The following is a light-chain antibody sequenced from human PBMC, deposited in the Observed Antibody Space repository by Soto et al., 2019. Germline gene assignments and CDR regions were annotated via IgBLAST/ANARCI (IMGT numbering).Light chain of an antibody. CDR3: QQYGSSPYT. CDR1: QSVSSSY. V-gene: IGKV3-20*01. CDR2: GAS. Sequence: EIVLTQSPGTLSLSPGERATLSCRASQSVSSSYLVWYQQKPGQPPRLLIYGASSRAAGTPDRFSGSGSGTDFTLTISRLEPEDFAVFYCQQYGSSPYTFGQGTKLEIK. J-gene: IGKJ2*01.